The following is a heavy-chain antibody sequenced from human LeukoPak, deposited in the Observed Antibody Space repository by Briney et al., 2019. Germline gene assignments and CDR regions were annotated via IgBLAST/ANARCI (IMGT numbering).Heavy chain of an antibody. J-gene: IGHJ4*02. CDR2: IYHSGST. CDR1: GDSISSYY. CDR3: AREGPHCSSTSCYSNFDY. D-gene: IGHD2-2*01. V-gene: IGHV4-59*12. Sequence: SETLSLTCTVSGDSISSYYWTWIRQPPGKGLEWIGYIYHSGSTYYNPSLKSRVTISVDRSNNQFSLKLSSVTAADTAVYYCAREGPHCSSTSCYSNFDYWGQGTLVTVSS.